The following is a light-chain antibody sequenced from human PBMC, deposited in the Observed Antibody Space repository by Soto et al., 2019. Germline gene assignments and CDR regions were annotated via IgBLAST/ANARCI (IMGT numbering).Light chain of an antibody. J-gene: IGKJ1*01. V-gene: IGKV1-8*01. CDR1: QGISSY. CDR3: LQLNSYPRT. Sequence: IQMTHSPSSLSASTGDRVTITCRASQGISSYLAWYQQKPGKAPKLLIYAASTLQSGVPSRFSGSGSGTDFTLTISSLQPDDFATYYCLQLNSYPRTFGQGTKVDIK. CDR2: AAS.